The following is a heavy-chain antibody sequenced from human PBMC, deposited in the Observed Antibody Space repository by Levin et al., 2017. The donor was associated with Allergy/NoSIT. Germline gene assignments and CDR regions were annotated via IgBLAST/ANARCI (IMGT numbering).Heavy chain of an antibody. V-gene: IGHV4-39*01. J-gene: IGHJ4*02. Sequence: GSLRLSCTVSGGSISSSISYWGWIRQAPGKGLEWIGSIYNSGSTYYNPSLKSRVTTSVDTSKNQFSLKLSSVTAADTAVYYCARQCYDILTGYYIFDYWGQGTLVTVSS. D-gene: IGHD3-9*01. CDR3: ARQCYDILTGYYIFDY. CDR1: GGSISSSISY. CDR2: IYNSGST.